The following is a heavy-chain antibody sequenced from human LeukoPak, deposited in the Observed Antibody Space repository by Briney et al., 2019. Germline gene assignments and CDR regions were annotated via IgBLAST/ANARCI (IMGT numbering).Heavy chain of an antibody. Sequence: SVKVSCKASGGTFSSYAISWVRQAPGQGLEWMGRIIPILGIANYAEKFRGRVTITADKSTSTAYMELSSLRSEETAVYYCARGIAVAGTGFDYWGQGTLVTVSS. D-gene: IGHD6-19*01. CDR3: ARGIAVAGTGFDY. V-gene: IGHV1-69*04. CDR2: IIPILGIA. CDR1: GGTFSSYA. J-gene: IGHJ4*02.